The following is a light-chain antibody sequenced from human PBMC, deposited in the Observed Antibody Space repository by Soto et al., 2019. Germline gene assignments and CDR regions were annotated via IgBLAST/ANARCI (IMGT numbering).Light chain of an antibody. V-gene: IGKV2-24*01. CDR2: KVS. J-gene: IGKJ1*01. CDR3: MQATQSSWT. Sequence: DIVITQTPLSSPDTLGQAASISCSSSQSLVHNDGNTYLSWFQQRPGQPPRLLIYKVSDRLSGVPDRFSGSGAGTDFTLTISRVEAEDVGVYYCMQATQSSWTFGQGTKVDIK. CDR1: QSLVHNDGNTY.